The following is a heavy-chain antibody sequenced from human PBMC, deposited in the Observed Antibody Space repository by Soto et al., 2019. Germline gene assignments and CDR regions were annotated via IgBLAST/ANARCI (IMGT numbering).Heavy chain of an antibody. CDR3: ASLYGDVNYYYYGMDV. J-gene: IGHJ6*02. CDR2: ISGSGGST. CDR1: GFTFSSYA. D-gene: IGHD4-17*01. V-gene: IGHV3-23*01. Sequence: GGSLRLSCAASGFTFSSYAMSWVRQAPGKGLEWVSAISGSGGSTYYADSVKGRFTISRDNSKNTLYLQMNSLRAEDTAVYYCASLYGDVNYYYYGMDVWGQGTTVTVSS.